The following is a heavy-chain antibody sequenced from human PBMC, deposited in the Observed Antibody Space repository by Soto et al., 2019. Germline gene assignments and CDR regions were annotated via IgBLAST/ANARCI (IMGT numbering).Heavy chain of an antibody. CDR3: AREAAEYFEH. V-gene: IGHV3-7*01. J-gene: IGHJ1*01. Sequence: EVQLVESGGGLVQPGGSLRLSCAASGFTFSSYWLTWVRQAPGKRLEWVANIKQDGTEKYYVDSVKGRFTISRDNAKNSLYLQMNSLRAEDTAVYYCAREAAEYFEHWGQGTLVTVSS. CDR1: GFTFSSYW. D-gene: IGHD6-13*01. CDR2: IKQDGTEK.